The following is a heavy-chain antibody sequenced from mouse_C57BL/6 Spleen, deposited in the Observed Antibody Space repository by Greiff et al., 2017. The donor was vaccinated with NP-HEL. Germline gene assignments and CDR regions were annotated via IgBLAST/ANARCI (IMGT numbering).Heavy chain of an antibody. V-gene: IGHV2-5*01. CDR1: GFSLTSYG. CDR2: IWRGGST. J-gene: IGHJ1*03. Sequence: QVHVKQSGPGLVQPSQSLSITCTVSGFSLTSYGVHWVRQSPGKGLEWLGVIWRGGSTDYNAAFMSRLSITKDNSKSQVFSKMNRMKADETAIYDGAKNGGYDDPWYCDVWGTGTTVTDSS. CDR3: AKNGGYDDPWYCDV. D-gene: IGHD2-2*01.